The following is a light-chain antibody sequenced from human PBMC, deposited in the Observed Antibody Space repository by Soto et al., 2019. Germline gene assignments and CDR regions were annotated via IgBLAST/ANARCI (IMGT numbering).Light chain of an antibody. CDR2: AAS. J-gene: IGKJ5*01. V-gene: IGKV1-12*01. CDR1: QGISSW. Sequence: DIQMTQSPSSVSASVGDRVTITCRASQGISSWLDWYQQKPGKSPKLLIYAASSLQSGVPSRFSGSGSGTDFTRTISSLQLEDFATSYSQQAISFPITFGQGTRLEI. CDR3: QQAISFPIT.